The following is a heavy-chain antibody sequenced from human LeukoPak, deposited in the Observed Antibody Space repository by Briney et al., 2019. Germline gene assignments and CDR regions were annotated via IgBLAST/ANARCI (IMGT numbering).Heavy chain of an antibody. J-gene: IGHJ4*02. CDR1: GGSISSYY. CDR2: IYYSGST. D-gene: IGHD1-26*01. Sequence: SETLSLTCTVSGGSISSYYWSWIRQPPGKGLEWIGSIYYSGSTNYNPSLESRVTISIETSKNQISLRLNSVTAADTAIYYCAKSGGYGLIDYWGQGTLVTVSS. CDR3: AKSGGYGLIDY. V-gene: IGHV4-59*08.